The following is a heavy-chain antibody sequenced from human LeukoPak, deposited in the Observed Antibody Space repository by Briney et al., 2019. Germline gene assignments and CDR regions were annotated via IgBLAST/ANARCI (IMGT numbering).Heavy chain of an antibody. V-gene: IGHV4-59*01. CDR3: ARGTYYYDSSGYH. Sequence: SETLSLTCTVSGGSISSYYWSWLRQPPGKGLEWIGYIYYSGSTNYNPPLKSRVTISVDTSKNQFSLKLSSVTAADTAVYYCARGTYYYDSSGYHWGQGTLVTVSS. CDR2: IYYSGST. CDR1: GGSISSYY. J-gene: IGHJ5*02. D-gene: IGHD3-22*01.